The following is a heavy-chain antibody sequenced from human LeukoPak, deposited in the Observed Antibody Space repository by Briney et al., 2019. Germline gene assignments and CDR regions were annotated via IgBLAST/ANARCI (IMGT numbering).Heavy chain of an antibody. D-gene: IGHD6-25*01. CDR3: ARVSGQGRYFDY. V-gene: IGHV1-69*13. Sequence: GASVKVSCKASGGTFSSYAISWVRQAPGQGLEWMGGIIPIFGTANYAQKFQGRVTITADESTSTAYMELSSLRSEDTAVYYCARVSGQGRYFDYWGQGTLVTVSS. CDR1: GGTFSSYA. CDR2: IIPIFGTA. J-gene: IGHJ4*02.